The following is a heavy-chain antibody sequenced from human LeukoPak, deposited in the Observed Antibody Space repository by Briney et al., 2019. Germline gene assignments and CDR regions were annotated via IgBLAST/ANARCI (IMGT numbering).Heavy chain of an antibody. V-gene: IGHV3-21*01. Sequence: GGSLRLSCAASGFTFSSYSMNWVRQAPGKGLEWVSSISSSSSYIYYADSVKGRFTISRDNAKNSLYLQMNSLRAEDTAVYYCARDFKVKCELQLVDYWGQGTLVTVSS. CDR2: ISSSSSYI. J-gene: IGHJ4*02. D-gene: IGHD1-26*01. CDR1: GFTFSSYS. CDR3: ARDFKVKCELQLVDY.